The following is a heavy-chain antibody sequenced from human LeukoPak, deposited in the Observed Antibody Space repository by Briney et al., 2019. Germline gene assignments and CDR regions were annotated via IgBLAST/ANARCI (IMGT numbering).Heavy chain of an antibody. CDR3: ARLIPPERVVAQGGWFDP. V-gene: IGHV4-59*08. J-gene: IGHJ5*02. D-gene: IGHD2-15*01. Sequence: PSETLSLTCTVSGGSISSYYWSRIRQPPGKGLEGIGYIYYSGSTHYNPSLKSRVTISVDTSKNQFSLKLRSVTAAHPPVYYCARLIPPERVVAQGGWFDPWGQGTLVTVSS. CDR1: GGSISSYY. CDR2: IYYSGST.